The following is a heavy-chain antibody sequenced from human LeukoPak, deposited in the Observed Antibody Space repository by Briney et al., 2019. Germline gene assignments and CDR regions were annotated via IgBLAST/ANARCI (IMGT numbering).Heavy chain of an antibody. D-gene: IGHD3-22*01. CDR1: GFTFSSYG. V-gene: IGHV3-30*18. CDR2: ISYDGSNK. J-gene: IGHJ3*02. CDR3: AKDGGFGRTQRITMIEYAFDI. Sequence: GGSLRLSCAASGFTFSSYGMHWVRQAPGKGLEWVAVISYDGSNKYYADSVKGRFTISRDNSKNTLYLQMNGLRAEDTAVYYRAKDGGFGRTQRITMIEYAFDIWGQGTMVTVSS.